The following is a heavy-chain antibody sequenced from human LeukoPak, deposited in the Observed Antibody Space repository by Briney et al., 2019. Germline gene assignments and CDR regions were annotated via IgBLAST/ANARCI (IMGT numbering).Heavy chain of an antibody. J-gene: IGHJ6*03. V-gene: IGHV4-30-4*08. CDR3: AREAARLNWGLYYYYMDV. CDR2: IYYSGST. D-gene: IGHD7-27*01. CDR1: GGSISSGDYY. Sequence: SETLSLTCTVSGGSISSGDYYWSWIRQPPGKGLEWIGYIYYSGSTYYNPSLKSRVTISVDTSKNQFSLKLSSVTAADTAVYYCAREAARLNWGLYYYYMDVWGKGTTVTVSS.